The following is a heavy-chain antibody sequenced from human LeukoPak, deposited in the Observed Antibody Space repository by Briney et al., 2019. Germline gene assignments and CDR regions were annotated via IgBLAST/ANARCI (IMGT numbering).Heavy chain of an antibody. D-gene: IGHD6-13*01. CDR1: GFDFSDFA. CDR2: IRYDGNKK. V-gene: IGHV3-30*02. Sequence: PGGSLRLSCAASGFDFSDFAMHWVRQAPGKELEWVGFIRYDGNKKYDADSVKGRFTISRDNSKNTLYLQMNSLRAEDTAVYYCAKGPAYSSSWYSLLGDYWGQGTLVTVSS. CDR3: AKGPAYSSSWYSLLGDY. J-gene: IGHJ4*02.